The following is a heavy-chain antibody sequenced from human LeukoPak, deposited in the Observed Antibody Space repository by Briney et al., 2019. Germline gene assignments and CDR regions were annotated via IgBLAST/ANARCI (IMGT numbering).Heavy chain of an antibody. J-gene: IGHJ4*02. V-gene: IGHV3-48*04. CDR3: GRDYEERTTDY. D-gene: IGHD3-16*01. Sequence: GGSLRLSCAASGFTFSIYSMNWVRQAPGKGLEWVSYISSSSSIINYAESVRGRFTISRDNAKNLLYLQMNSLRAEDTAVYYCGRDYEERTTDYWGQGTLVTVSS. CDR2: ISSSSSII. CDR1: GFTFSIYS.